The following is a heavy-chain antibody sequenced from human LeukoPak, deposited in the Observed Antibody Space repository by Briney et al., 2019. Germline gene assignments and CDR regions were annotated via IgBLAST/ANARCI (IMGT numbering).Heavy chain of an antibody. CDR3: ARDHSGYDAFDY. J-gene: IGHJ4*02. CDR1: GGSISSYY. Sequence: SETLSLTCTVSGGSISSYYWSWIRQPPGKGLEWIGYIYYSGSTNYSPSLESRVTISVDTSKNQFSLKLSSVTAADTAVYYCARDHSGYDAFDYWGQGTLVTVSS. D-gene: IGHD5-12*01. V-gene: IGHV4-59*01. CDR2: IYYSGST.